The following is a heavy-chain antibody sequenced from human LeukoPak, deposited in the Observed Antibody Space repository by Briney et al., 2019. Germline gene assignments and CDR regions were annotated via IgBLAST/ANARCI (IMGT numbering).Heavy chain of an antibody. D-gene: IGHD2-15*01. J-gene: IGHJ4*02. V-gene: IGHV4-39*07. Sequence: SETLSLTCTVSGGSITSSDYYWGWIRQPPGKGLEWIGSFYYSGSTYYNPSLKSRVTISVDTSKNQFSLKLSSVTAADTAVYYCARDGSGTTLYYFDYWGQGTLVTVSS. CDR2: FYYSGST. CDR3: ARDGSGTTLYYFDY. CDR1: GGSITSSDYY.